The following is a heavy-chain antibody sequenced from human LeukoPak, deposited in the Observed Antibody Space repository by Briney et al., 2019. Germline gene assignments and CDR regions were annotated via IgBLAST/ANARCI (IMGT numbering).Heavy chain of an antibody. J-gene: IGHJ6*02. CDR3: ARGGYSSSWSSYYYYGMDV. CDR2: IWYDGSNK. D-gene: IGHD6-13*01. Sequence: GGSLRLSCAASGFTFSSYGMHWVRQAPGKGLEWVAVIWYDGSNKYYADSVKGRFTISRDNSKNTLYLQMNSLRAEGTAVYYCARGGYSSSWSSYYYYGMDVWGQGTTVTVSS. CDR1: GFTFSSYG. V-gene: IGHV3-33*01.